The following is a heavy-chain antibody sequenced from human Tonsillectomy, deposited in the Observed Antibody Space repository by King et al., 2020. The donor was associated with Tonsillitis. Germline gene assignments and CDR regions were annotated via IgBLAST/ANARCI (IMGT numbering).Heavy chain of an antibody. CDR3: ARDRITTLDYYMDV. Sequence: VRLQESGPGLVKPSQTLSLTCTVSGYSISSGGYYWSWIRQRPRKGLEWIGDIYYSGTPYYNPSLKTRATISVDTSKNQFSLKLSSVSAADTAVYYCARDRITTLDYYMDVWGRGTTVTVSS. V-gene: IGHV4-31*03. CDR1: GYSISSGGYY. D-gene: IGHD3-16*01. J-gene: IGHJ6*03. CDR2: IYYSGTP.